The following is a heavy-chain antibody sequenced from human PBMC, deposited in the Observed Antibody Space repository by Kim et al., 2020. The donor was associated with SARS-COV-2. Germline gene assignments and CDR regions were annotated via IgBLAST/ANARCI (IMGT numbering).Heavy chain of an antibody. J-gene: IGHJ6*02. D-gene: IGHD4-17*01. CDR1: GFTFSSYA. Sequence: GGSLRLSCAASGFTFSSYAMSWVRQAPGKGLEWVSAISGSGGSTYYADSVKGRFTISRDNSKNTLYLQMNSLRAEDTAVYYCAKDLLDYGDYVCGMDVWGQGTTVTVSS. V-gene: IGHV3-23*01. CDR3: AKDLLDYGDYVCGMDV. CDR2: ISGSGGST.